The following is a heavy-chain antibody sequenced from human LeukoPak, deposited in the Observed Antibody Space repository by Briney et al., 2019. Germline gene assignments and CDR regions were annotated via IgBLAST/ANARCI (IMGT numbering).Heavy chain of an antibody. CDR2: IYYSGST. J-gene: IGHJ3*02. CDR1: GDSISSSSYY. Sequence: SETLSLTCTVSGDSISSSSYYWGWIRQPPGKGLEWIASIYYSGSTYYNPSLKSRVTISVDTSTNQFSLKLSSVTAADTAVYYCARRVWSGQTYAFDIWGQGTMVTVSS. D-gene: IGHD3-3*01. CDR3: ARRVWSGQTYAFDI. V-gene: IGHV4-39*01.